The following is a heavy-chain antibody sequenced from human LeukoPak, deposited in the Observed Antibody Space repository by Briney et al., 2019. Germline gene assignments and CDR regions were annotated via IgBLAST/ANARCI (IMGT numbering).Heavy chain of an antibody. J-gene: IGHJ5*02. CDR3: ARMLSFCSGGSCYSLWFDP. Sequence: SETLSLTCTVSGGSISSYYWSWIRQPPGKGLEWIGYIYYSGSTNYNPSLKSRVTISVDTSKNQLSLKLSSVTAADTAVYYCARMLSFCSGGSCYSLWFDPWGQGTLVTVSS. CDR2: IYYSGST. CDR1: GGSISSYY. D-gene: IGHD2-15*01. V-gene: IGHV4-59*01.